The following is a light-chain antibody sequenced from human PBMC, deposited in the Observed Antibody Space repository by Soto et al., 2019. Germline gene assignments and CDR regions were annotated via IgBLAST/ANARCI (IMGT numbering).Light chain of an antibody. J-gene: IGKJ5*01. V-gene: IGKV3-20*01. CDR2: AAS. CDR1: QTVSKNY. Sequence: EIVLTQSPVTLSLSPGEGATLSCRASQTVSKNYLAWYHQKPGQAPRLLIYAASTRATGIPDRFSGSGSGTAFTLTISRLEPEDFAVFYCQQYAVSPITFGQGTRLEI. CDR3: QQYAVSPIT.